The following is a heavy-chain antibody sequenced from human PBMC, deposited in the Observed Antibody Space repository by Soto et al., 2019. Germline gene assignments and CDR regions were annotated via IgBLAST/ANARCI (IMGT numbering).Heavy chain of an antibody. J-gene: IGHJ4*02. CDR2: VNGDGSIT. V-gene: IGHV3-74*01. Sequence: DVPLVESGGGLVQPGGSLRLSCAASGFTFSNYWMHWVRLTPGKGLVWVSRVNGDGSITSYADSVKGRFTISRDNAKNTLYLQTNSLRAEDTALYYCARVSQGSYCSGGNCYSDYWGQGTLATVSS. D-gene: IGHD2-15*01. CDR3: ARVSQGSYCSGGNCYSDY. CDR1: GFTFSNYW.